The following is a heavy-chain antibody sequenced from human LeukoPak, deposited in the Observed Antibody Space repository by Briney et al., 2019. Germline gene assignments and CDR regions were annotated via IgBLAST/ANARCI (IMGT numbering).Heavy chain of an antibody. CDR2: INHSGST. J-gene: IGHJ4*02. V-gene: IGHV4-34*01. CDR3: ARGRPMARGVKGGDY. D-gene: IGHD3-10*01. CDR1: GGSFSGYY. Sequence: PSETLSLTCAVYGGSFSGYYWSWIRQPPGKGLEWIGEINHSGSTNYNPSLKSRVTISVDTSKSQFSLKLSSVTAADTAVYYCARGRPMARGVKGGDYWGQGTLVTVSS.